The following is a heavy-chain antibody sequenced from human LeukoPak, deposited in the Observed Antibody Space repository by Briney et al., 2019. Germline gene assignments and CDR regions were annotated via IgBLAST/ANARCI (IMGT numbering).Heavy chain of an antibody. D-gene: IGHD1-26*01. CDR2: IRYDGSNK. J-gene: IGHJ4*02. V-gene: IGHV3-30*02. CDR3: ARDLSETSGSYFDY. CDR1: GFTFGSYG. Sequence: GGSLRLSCAASGFTFGSYGMHWVRQAPGKGLEWVAFIRYDGSNKYYADSVKGRFTISRDNSKNTLYLQMNSLRAEDTAVYYCARDLSETSGSYFDYWGQGTLVTVSS.